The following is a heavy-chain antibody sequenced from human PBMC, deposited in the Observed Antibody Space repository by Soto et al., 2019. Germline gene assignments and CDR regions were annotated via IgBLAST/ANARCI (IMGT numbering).Heavy chain of an antibody. J-gene: IGHJ6*02. Sequence: EVQLVESGGGLVQPGGSLRLSCAASGFAFSTYWMHWVRQAPGKGLLWVSRIKFDGSTTYYADSVKGRFTISRDDAENTLYLQMNGLRVDDTAVYYYARGAKNIYAMDVWGQGTTVTVSS. CDR2: IKFDGSTT. CDR1: GFAFSTYW. V-gene: IGHV3-74*01. CDR3: ARGAKNIYAMDV.